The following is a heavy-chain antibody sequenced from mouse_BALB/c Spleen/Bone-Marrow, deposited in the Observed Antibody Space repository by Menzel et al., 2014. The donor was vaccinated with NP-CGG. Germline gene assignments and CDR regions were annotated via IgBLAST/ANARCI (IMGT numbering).Heavy chain of an antibody. Sequence: EVKLVESGGGLVQPGGSLKLSCAASGFTFSSYGMSWVRQTPDKRLELVATINTNGGNTYYPDSVKGRFTISRDNAKNPLYLQMSSLKSEDTAMYYCARGLDYWGQGTTLTVSS. V-gene: IGHV5-6-3*01. CDR3: ARGLDY. J-gene: IGHJ2*01. CDR1: GFTFSSYG. CDR2: INTNGGNT.